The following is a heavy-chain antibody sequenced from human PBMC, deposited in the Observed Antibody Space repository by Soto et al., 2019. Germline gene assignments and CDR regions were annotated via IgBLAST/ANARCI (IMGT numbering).Heavy chain of an antibody. V-gene: IGHV4-59*08. CDR2: IYYSGST. CDR3: ARIDPYSDKYFDY. J-gene: IGHJ4*02. CDR1: GGSISSYY. Sequence: SETLSLTCTVSGGSISSYYWSWIRQPPGKGLEWIGYIYYSGSTNYNPSLKSRVTISVDTSKNQFSLKLSSVTAADTAVYYCARIDPYSDKYFDYWGQGTLVTVSS. D-gene: IGHD5-12*01.